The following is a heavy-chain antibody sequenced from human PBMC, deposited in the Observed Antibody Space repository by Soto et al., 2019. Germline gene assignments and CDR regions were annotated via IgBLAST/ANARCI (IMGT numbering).Heavy chain of an antibody. D-gene: IGHD1-1*01. Sequence: SETLSLTCTVSGGSISSYYWSWIRQPPGKGLEWIGYIYYSGSTNYNPSLKSRVTISVDTSKNQFSLKLSSVTAADTAVYYCAREPATAKPEGVDFWGQGTLVTVSS. V-gene: IGHV4-59*01. CDR2: IYYSGST. CDR3: AREPATAKPEGVDF. J-gene: IGHJ4*02. CDR1: GGSISSYY.